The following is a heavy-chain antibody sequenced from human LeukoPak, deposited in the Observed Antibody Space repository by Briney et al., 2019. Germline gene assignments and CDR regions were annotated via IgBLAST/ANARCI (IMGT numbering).Heavy chain of an antibody. CDR3: ARTNTAMVNGAFDI. D-gene: IGHD5-18*01. Sequence: PGGSLRLSCAASGFTFDDYGMSWVRQAPGKGLEWVSGINWNGGSTGYADSVKGRFTISRDNAKNSLYLQMNGLRAEDTALYYCARTNTAMVNGAFDIWGQGTMVTVSS. CDR1: GFTFDDYG. J-gene: IGHJ3*02. V-gene: IGHV3-20*04. CDR2: INWNGGST.